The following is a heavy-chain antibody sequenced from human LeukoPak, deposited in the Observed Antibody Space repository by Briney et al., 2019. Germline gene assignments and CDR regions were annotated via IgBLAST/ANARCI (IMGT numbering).Heavy chain of an antibody. Sequence: ASVKVSCKASGYTFTSYYMHWVRQAPGQGLEWMGWMNPNSGNTGYAQKFQGRVTMTRNTSISTAYMELSSLRSEDTAVYYCARVSGYDFYYYYYYMDVWGKGTTVTISS. V-gene: IGHV1-8*02. CDR2: MNPNSGNT. D-gene: IGHD5-12*01. J-gene: IGHJ6*03. CDR3: ARVSGYDFYYYYYYMDV. CDR1: GYTFTSYY.